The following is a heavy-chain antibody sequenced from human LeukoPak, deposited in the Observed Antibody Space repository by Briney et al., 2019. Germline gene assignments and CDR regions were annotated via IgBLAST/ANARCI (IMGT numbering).Heavy chain of an antibody. J-gene: IGHJ4*02. Sequence: ASVKVSCKASGYTFTSYGISWVRQAPGQGLEWMGWISAYNGNTNYAQKFQGRVTITADKSTSTAYMELSSLRSEDTAVYYCASPEGSGSYYNPPVYWGQGTLVTVSS. CDR2: ISAYNGNT. D-gene: IGHD3-10*01. V-gene: IGHV1-18*01. CDR1: GYTFTSYG. CDR3: ASPEGSGSYYNPPVY.